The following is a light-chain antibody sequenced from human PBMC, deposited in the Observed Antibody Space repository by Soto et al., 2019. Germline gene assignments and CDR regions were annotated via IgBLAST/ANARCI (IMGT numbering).Light chain of an antibody. CDR1: QSVSGW. J-gene: IGKJ1*01. CDR2: DAS. Sequence: DIQMTQSPSTLSASVGDRVTITCRASQSVSGWLAWYQQKPGKAPNLLIYDASSLESGVPSRFSGSGSDTEFTLTIHSLHPDDFATYYCQQYNSYSTFGQGTKVDIK. V-gene: IGKV1-5*01. CDR3: QQYNSYST.